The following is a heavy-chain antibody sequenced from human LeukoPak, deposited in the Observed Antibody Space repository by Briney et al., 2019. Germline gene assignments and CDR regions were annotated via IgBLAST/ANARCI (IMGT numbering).Heavy chain of an antibody. J-gene: IGHJ4*02. CDR3: ARDLYRIVVVPHYFDY. CDR2: IKQDGSEK. V-gene: IGHV3-7*01. D-gene: IGHD3-22*01. CDR1: GFTFSSYW. Sequence: GGSLRLSCAASGFTFSSYWMSWVCQAPGKGLEWVANIKQDGSEKYYVDSVKGRFTISRDNAKNSLYLQMNSLRAEDTAVYYCARDLYRIVVVPHYFDYWGQGTLVTVSS.